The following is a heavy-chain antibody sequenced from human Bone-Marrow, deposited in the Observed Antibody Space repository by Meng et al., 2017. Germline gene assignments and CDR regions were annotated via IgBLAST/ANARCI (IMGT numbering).Heavy chain of an antibody. CDR3: ARELYGPGFWYFDL. Sequence: GESLKISCAASGFTFSSYSMNWVRQAPGKGLEWVSSISSSSSYIYYADSVKGRFTISRDNAKNSLYLQMNSLRAEDTVVYYCARELYGPGFWYFDLWGRGTLVTVSS. CDR2: ISSSSSYI. J-gene: IGHJ2*01. D-gene: IGHD3-10*01. CDR1: GFTFSSYS. V-gene: IGHV3-21*01.